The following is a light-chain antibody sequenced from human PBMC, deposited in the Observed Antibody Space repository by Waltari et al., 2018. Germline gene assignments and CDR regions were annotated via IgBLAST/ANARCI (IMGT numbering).Light chain of an antibody. CDR3: QHYVNLPVT. CDR2: VAS. Sequence: EIVLTQSPATLSLSPGERATLSCRASQSVSRSLAGYQQKPGQAPRLLIYVASTRATGVPDRFSGSGSGTDFSLTISSLDPEDFAVYYCQHYVNLPVTFGQGTKVEI. V-gene: IGKV3-20*01. CDR1: QSVSRS. J-gene: IGKJ1*01.